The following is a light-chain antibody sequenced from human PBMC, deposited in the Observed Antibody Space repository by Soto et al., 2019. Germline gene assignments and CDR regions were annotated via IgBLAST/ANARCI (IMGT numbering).Light chain of an antibody. V-gene: IGKV3-15*01. Sequence: EIVMTQSPATLSFSPGERATLSCRASQSISSSLAWYQQKPGQAPRLLIFGASTRATGIPARFSGSGSETAFTLTISSLQSADFAVYYCQQYNNWPPWTFGQGTKVDIK. CDR1: QSISSS. CDR2: GAS. J-gene: IGKJ1*01. CDR3: QQYNNWPPWT.